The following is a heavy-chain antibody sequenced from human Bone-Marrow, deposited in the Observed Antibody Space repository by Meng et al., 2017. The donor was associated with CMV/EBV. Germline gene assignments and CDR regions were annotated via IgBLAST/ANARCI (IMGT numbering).Heavy chain of an antibody. J-gene: IGHJ6*02. V-gene: IGHV3-23*01. Sequence: GGSLRLSCAASGFTFSNSAMSWVRQAPGKGLEWVSAITASGGSSYHADSVKGRFTISRDNSKNTLYLQMNSLRAEDTAVYYCARERNYDFWSGLYYYYYGMDVWGQGTTVTVSS. CDR3: ARERNYDFWSGLYYYYYGMDV. D-gene: IGHD3-3*01. CDR2: ITASGGSS. CDR1: GFTFSNSA.